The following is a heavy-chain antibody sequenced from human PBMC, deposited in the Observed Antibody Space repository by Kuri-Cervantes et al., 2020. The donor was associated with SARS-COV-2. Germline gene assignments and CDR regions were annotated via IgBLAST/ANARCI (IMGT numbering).Heavy chain of an antibody. J-gene: IGHJ4*02. CDR1: GFTFSDYY. Sequence: LSLTCAASGFTFSDYYMSWIRQAPGKGLEWVSYISSSGSTIYYADSVKGRFTISRDNAKNSLYLQMNSLRAEDTAVYYCARDQHYYDSSGYYPYYFDYWGQGTLVTVSS. D-gene: IGHD3-22*01. CDR3: ARDQHYYDSSGYYPYYFDY. CDR2: ISSSGSTI. V-gene: IGHV3-11*04.